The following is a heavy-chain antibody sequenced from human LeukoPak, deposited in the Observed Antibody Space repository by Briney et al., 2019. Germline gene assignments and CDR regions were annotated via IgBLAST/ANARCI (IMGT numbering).Heavy chain of an antibody. D-gene: IGHD2/OR15-2a*01. J-gene: IGHJ4*02. CDR2: ISGSGSST. CDR1: GFTFSGYW. Sequence: PGGSLRLSCAASGFTFSGYWMGWVRQAPEKGLEWVSGISGSGSSTYYADSVKGRFTISRDNSENTLSLQMNSLRADDTAIYYCAKSCNSGNCYYNYWGQGTLVTVSS. CDR3: AKSCNSGNCYYNY. V-gene: IGHV3-23*01.